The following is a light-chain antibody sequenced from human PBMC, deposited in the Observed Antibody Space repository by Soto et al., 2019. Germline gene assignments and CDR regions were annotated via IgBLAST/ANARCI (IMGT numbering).Light chain of an antibody. CDR1: SGHSSYA. J-gene: IGLJ3*02. CDR3: QTWGNGIRV. CDR2: VNSDGSH. V-gene: IGLV4-69*01. Sequence: QPVLTQSPSASASLGASVKLTCTLSSGHSSYAIAWHQQQPEKGPRCLMKVNSDGSHGKGDGIPDRFSGSSSGAERYLTISSLQSEDEADYYCQTWGNGIRVFGGGTKVTVL.